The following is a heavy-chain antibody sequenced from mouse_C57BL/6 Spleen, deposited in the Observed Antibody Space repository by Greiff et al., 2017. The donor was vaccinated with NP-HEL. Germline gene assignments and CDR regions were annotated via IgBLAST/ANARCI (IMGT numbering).Heavy chain of an antibody. CDR3: ARESLYAMDY. J-gene: IGHJ4*01. CDR1: GYTFTSYT. V-gene: IGHV1-4*01. CDR2: IHPSSGYT. Sequence: QVQLQQSGAELARPGASVKMSCKASGYTFTSYTMHWVKQRPGQGLEWIGYIHPSSGYTKYNQKVKDKATLTADKSSSTAYMQLSSLTSEDSAVYYCARESLYAMDYWGQGTSVTVSS.